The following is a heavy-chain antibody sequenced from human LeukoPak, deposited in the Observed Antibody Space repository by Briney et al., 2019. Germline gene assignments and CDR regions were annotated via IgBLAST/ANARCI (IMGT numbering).Heavy chain of an antibody. Sequence: PSETLSLTCTVSGGSISSSSYYWGWIRQPPGKGLEWIGSIYYSGSTYYNPSLKSRVTISVDMSKNQFSLKLSSVTAADTAVYYCARERRFGESERHYFDYWGQGTLVTVSS. V-gene: IGHV4-39*02. J-gene: IGHJ4*02. CDR2: IYYSGST. CDR1: GGSISSSSYY. D-gene: IGHD3-10*01. CDR3: ARERRFGESERHYFDY.